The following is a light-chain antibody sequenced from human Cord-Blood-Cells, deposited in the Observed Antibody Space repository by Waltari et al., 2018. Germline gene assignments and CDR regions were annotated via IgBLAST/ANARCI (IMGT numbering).Light chain of an antibody. CDR1: QSVLYSSNNKNY. CDR2: WAS. V-gene: IGKV4-1*01. Sequence: DIVMTQSPDSLAVSLGGRATIHCKSSQSVLYSSNNKNYLAWYQQKPGQPPKLLIYWASTLESGVPDRFSGSGSGTDLTLTISSLQAEDVAVYYCQQYYSTPYTFGQGTKLEIK. J-gene: IGKJ2*01. CDR3: QQYYSTPYT.